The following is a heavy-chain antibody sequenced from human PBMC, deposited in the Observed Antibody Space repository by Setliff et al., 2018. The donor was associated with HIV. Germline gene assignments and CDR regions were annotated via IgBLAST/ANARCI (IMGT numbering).Heavy chain of an antibody. CDR1: GGSISSHY. V-gene: IGHV4-59*11. CDR3: ARPGSSSSYYAMDA. Sequence: SETLSLTCSFSGGSISSHYWSWIRQTPGKGLEWIGTIYNAGRISYSPSLRSRVTFSVDTSQNQFSLILRSVTAADTAVYYCARPGSSSSYYAMDAWGQGTTVTVSS. J-gene: IGHJ6*02. D-gene: IGHD3-10*01. CDR2: IYNAGRI.